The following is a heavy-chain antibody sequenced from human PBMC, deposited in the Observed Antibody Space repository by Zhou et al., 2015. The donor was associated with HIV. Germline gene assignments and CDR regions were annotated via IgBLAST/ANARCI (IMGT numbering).Heavy chain of an antibody. J-gene: IGHJ6*02. CDR3: ARDLGADIVVVTGSYYYYGMDV. Sequence: QVQLVQSGAEVKKPGASVKVSCKASGYTFTSYYMHWVRQAPGQGLEWMGIINPSGGSTSYAQKFQGRVTMTRDTSTSTVYMELSSLRSEDTAVYYCARDLGADIVVVTGSYYYYGMDVWGQGTTGHRLL. V-gene: IGHV1-46*01. CDR1: GYTFTSYY. D-gene: IGHD2-21*02. CDR2: INPSGGST.